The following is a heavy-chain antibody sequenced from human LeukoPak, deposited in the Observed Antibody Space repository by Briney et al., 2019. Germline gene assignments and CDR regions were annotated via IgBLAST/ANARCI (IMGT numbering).Heavy chain of an antibody. D-gene: IGHD2-2*01. Sequence: PSQTLSLTCTVSGGSISSGGYYWSWIRQHPGKGLEWIGYIYYSGSTYYNPSLKSRVTISVDTSKNRFSLKLSSVTAADTAVYYCARVLVVVPAATNWFDPWGQGTLVTVSS. CDR3: ARVLVVVPAATNWFDP. V-gene: IGHV4-31*03. J-gene: IGHJ5*02. CDR1: GGSISSGGYY. CDR2: IYYSGST.